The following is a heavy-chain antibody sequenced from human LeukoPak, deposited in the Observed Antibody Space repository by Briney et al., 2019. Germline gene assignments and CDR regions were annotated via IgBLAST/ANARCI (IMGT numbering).Heavy chain of an antibody. D-gene: IGHD3-16*01. V-gene: IGHV3-15*01. CDR2: ILTQSDGGTT. Sequence: GGSLRLSCAASGLPFNNAWMSTGRQAPGKGLEWVGRILTQSDGGTTDYATPVKGRFTISRDDSKNTLYLHMDSLKSEDTAVYYCTAVAGELRFVDKWGQGTLVTVSS. CDR3: TAVAGELRFVDK. J-gene: IGHJ4*02. CDR1: GLPFNNAW.